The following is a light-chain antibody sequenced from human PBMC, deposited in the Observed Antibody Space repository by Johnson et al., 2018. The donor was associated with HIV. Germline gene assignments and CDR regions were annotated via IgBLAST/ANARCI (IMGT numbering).Light chain of an antibody. CDR3: GTWDSSLSAYV. J-gene: IGLJ1*01. CDR2: DNY. Sequence: QAVLTQPPSVSAAPGQKVTFSCSGSTSNIGNNDVSWYRHLPGTAPKLLIYDNYKRPSGIPYRFSGSKSGTSATLVITGLQPGDEADYYCGTWDSSLSAYVFGTGTKVTVL. CDR1: TSNIGNND. V-gene: IGLV1-51*01.